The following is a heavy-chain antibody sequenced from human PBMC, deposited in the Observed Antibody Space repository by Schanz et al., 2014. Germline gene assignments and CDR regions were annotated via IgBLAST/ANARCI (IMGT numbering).Heavy chain of an antibody. Sequence: VQLLESGGGLVQPGGSLRLSCTVSGFTFSDYYMTWIRQAPGKGLEWISYISNSGTYTKYADSVKGRFVISRDNARSSLYLQMSSLRDGDTAVYYCASVIMVAGNHRDGRDVWGQGTTVIGSS. V-gene: IGHV3-11*03. CDR3: ASVIMVAGNHRDGRDV. CDR2: ISNSGTYT. D-gene: IGHD6-19*01. J-gene: IGHJ6*02. CDR1: GFTFSDYY.